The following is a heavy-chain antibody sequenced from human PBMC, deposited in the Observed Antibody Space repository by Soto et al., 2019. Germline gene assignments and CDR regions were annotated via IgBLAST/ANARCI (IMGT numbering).Heavy chain of an antibody. V-gene: IGHV4-59*01. CDR1: GGSISSYY. J-gene: IGHJ5*02. D-gene: IGHD3-10*01. Sequence: KTSETLSLTCTVSGGSISSYYWSWIRQPPGKGLEWIGYIYYSGSTNYNPSLKSRVTISVDTSKNQFSLKLSSVTAADTAVYYCARYYYGSGSYYNADLTGFDPWGQGTLVTVSS. CDR2: IYYSGST. CDR3: ARYYYGSGSYYNADLTGFDP.